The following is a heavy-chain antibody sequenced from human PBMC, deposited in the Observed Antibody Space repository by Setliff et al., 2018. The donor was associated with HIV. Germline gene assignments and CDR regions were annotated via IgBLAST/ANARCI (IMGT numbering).Heavy chain of an antibody. D-gene: IGHD4-17*01. V-gene: IGHV4-30-4*08. J-gene: IGHJ4*02. CDR1: GGSISSDDYY. CDR3: ARDDYGYNGKGFDY. Sequence: SETLSLTCTVSGGSISSDDYYWNWIRQPPGKGLEWIGYITYSGSAYYNPSLKSRGTISIDTSNNQISLRLSSVTAADTAMYYCARDDYGYNGKGFDYWGPGTLVTVSS. CDR2: ITYSGSA.